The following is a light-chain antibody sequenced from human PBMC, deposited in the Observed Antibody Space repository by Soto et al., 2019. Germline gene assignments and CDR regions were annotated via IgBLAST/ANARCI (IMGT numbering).Light chain of an antibody. J-gene: IGKJ4*01. CDR3: HQYYAIPLT. V-gene: IGKV4-1*01. Sequence: DIVMTQSPDSLSVSLGERATINCKSSQSVLYSSNNKNYLAWYQQKPGQPPKQLIYWASTRESGVPDRFSGSGSGTDFTLTISSLQAEDVAVYYCHQYYAIPLTFGGGTKVEIK. CDR2: WAS. CDR1: QSVLYSSNNKNY.